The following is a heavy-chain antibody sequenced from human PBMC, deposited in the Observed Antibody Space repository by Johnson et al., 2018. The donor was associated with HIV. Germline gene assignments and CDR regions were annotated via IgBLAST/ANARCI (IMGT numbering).Heavy chain of an antibody. CDR2: ISYDGSNK. D-gene: IGHD4-17*01. CDR1: GFTFSSYA. J-gene: IGHJ3*02. CDR3: ARPRTTVTQVDAFDI. Sequence: QMLLVESGGGVVQPGRSLRLSCAASGFTFSSYAMHWVRQAPGKGLEWVAVISYDGSNKYYADSVKGRFTISRDNAKKSLYLQMNSLRAEDTALYYCARPRTTVTQVDAFDIWGQGTMVTVSS. V-gene: IGHV3-30*04.